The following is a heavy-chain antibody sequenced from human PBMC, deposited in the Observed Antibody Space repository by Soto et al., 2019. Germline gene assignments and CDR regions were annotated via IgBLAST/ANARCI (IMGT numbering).Heavy chain of an antibody. Sequence: PEGSLRLSCAASGFTFSSYSMNWVRQAPGKRLEWVSSISSSSSYIYYADSVKGRFTISRDNAQNSLYLQMNSLRAEDTAVYYCARDEDIVVVVAANGGMDVWGQGTTVTVSS. J-gene: IGHJ6*02. V-gene: IGHV3-21*01. D-gene: IGHD2-15*01. CDR2: ISSSSSYI. CDR1: GFTFSSYS. CDR3: ARDEDIVVVVAANGGMDV.